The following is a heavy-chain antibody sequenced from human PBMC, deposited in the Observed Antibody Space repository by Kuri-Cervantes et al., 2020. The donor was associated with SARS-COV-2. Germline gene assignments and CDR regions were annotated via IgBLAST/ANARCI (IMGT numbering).Heavy chain of an antibody. Sequence: ASVKVSCKASGYTFTSYDINWVRQATGQGLEWMGWINPNSGGTNYAQKFQGRVTMTRDTSISTAYTELSRLRSDDTAVYYCARAFVLGYCSSTSCYTLNFDYWGQGTLVTVSS. CDR1: GYTFTSYD. V-gene: IGHV1-2*02. CDR2: INPNSGGT. CDR3: ARAFVLGYCSSTSCYTLNFDY. J-gene: IGHJ4*02. D-gene: IGHD2-2*02.